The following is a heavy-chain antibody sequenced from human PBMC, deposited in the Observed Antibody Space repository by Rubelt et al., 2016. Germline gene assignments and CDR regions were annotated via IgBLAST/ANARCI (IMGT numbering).Heavy chain of an antibody. CDR2: INHSGST. CDR1: GGSFSGYY. J-gene: IGHJ5*02. V-gene: IGHV4-34*01. D-gene: IGHD2-15*01. CDR3: ARGESYCSGGSCLDWFDP. Sequence: QVQLQQWGAGLLKPSETLSLTCAVYGGSFSGYYWSWIRQPPGKGLEWIGEINHSGSTNYNPSLKSRVTISVDTSKNQFSLELGSGTAADTAVYYCARGESYCSGGSCLDWFDPWGQGTLVTVSS.